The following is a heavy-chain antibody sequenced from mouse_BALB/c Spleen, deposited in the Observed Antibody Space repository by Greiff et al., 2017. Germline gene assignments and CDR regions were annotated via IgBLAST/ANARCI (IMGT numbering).Heavy chain of an antibody. CDR3: AREFDYDGVY. Sequence: QVQLQQSGAELARPGASVKLSCKASGYTFTSYWMQWVKQRPGQGLEWIGAIYPGDGDTRYTQKFKGKATLTADKSSSTAYMQLSSLASEDSAVYYCAREFDYDGVYWGQGTTLTVSS. J-gene: IGHJ2*01. CDR2: IYPGDGDT. V-gene: IGHV1-87*01. CDR1: GYTFTSYW. D-gene: IGHD2-4*01.